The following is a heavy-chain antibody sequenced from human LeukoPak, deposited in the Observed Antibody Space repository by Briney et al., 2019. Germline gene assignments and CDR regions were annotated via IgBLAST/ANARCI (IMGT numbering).Heavy chain of an antibody. V-gene: IGHV1-69*13. CDR1: GGTFSSYA. J-gene: IGHJ5*02. D-gene: IGHD3-10*01. Sequence: ASVKVSCKASGGTFSSYAISWVRQAPGQGLEWMGGIIPIFGTANYAQKFQGRVTITADESTSTAYMELSSLRSEDTAAYYCAREVRGLSGFVELFSGFDPWGQGTLVTVSS. CDR2: IIPIFGTA. CDR3: AREVRGLSGFVELFSGFDP.